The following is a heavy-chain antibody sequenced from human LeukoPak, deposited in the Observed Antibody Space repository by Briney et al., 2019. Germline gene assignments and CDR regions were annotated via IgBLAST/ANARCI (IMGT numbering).Heavy chain of an antibody. Sequence: GGSLRLSCAASGFSFRNYALSWVRQAPGKGLEWVSERTGVGATTFYPASVKGRFTISRDNSKNTLYLQMNSLRAEDTAVYFCALRGGSGLGGLDVWGLGTKVTASS. V-gene: IGHV3-23*01. CDR3: ALRGGSGLGGLDV. J-gene: IGHJ3*01. CDR2: RTGVGATT. D-gene: IGHD5/OR15-5a*01. CDR1: GFSFRNYA.